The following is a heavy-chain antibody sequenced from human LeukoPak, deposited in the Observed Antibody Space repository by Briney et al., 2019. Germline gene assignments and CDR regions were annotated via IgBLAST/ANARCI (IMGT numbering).Heavy chain of an antibody. J-gene: IGHJ4*02. CDR1: GGSFSGYY. Sequence: PSETLSLTCAVYGGSFSGYYWSWIRQPPGKGLEWIGEINHSGSTNYNPSLKSRVTISVDTSKNQFSLKLSSVTAADTAVYYCARHKRRDRSYSSSWYLLDYWGQGTLVTVSS. CDR3: ARHKRRDRSYSSSWYLLDY. V-gene: IGHV4-34*01. D-gene: IGHD6-13*01. CDR2: INHSGST.